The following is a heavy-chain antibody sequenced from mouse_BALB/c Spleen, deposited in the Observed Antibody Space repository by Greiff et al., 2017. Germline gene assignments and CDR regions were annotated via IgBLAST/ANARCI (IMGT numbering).Heavy chain of an antibody. D-gene: IGHD1-1*01. Sequence: EVQRVESGGDLVKPGGSLKLSCAASGFTFSSYGMSWVRQTPEKRLEWVASISSGGSTYYPDSVKGRFTISRDNARNILYLQMSSLRSEDTAMYYCARGGYYGSSSYYAMDYWGQGTSVTVSS. CDR3: ARGGYYGSSSYYAMDY. CDR2: ISSGGST. J-gene: IGHJ4*01. CDR1: GFTFSSYG. V-gene: IGHV5-6-5*01.